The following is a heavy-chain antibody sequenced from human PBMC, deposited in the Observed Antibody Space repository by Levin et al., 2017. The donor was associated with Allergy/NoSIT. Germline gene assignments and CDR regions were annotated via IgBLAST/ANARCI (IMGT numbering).Heavy chain of an antibody. CDR1: GFTFSSYG. CDR2: ISYDGSNK. V-gene: IGHV3-30*18. J-gene: IGHJ5*02. D-gene: IGHD6-19*01. CDR3: AKQNSGWYGWVGNWFDP. Sequence: GGSLRLSCAASGFTFSSYGMHWVRQAPGKGLEWVAVISYDGSNKYYADSVKGRFTISRDNSKNTLYLQMNSLRAEDTAVYYCAKQNSGWYGWVGNWFDPWGQGTLVTVSS.